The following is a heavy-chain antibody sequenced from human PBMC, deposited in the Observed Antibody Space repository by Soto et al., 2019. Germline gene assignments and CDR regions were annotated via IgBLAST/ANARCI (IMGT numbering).Heavy chain of an antibody. CDR1: GFTFSSYS. Sequence: GGSLRLSCAASGFTFSSYSMNWVRQAPGKGLEWVSYISSSSSTIYYADSVKGRFTISRDNAKNSLYLQMNSLRDEDTAVYYCARESGEYCTNGVCYDYYYYGMDVWGQGTTVT. V-gene: IGHV3-48*02. CDR3: ARESGEYCTNGVCYDYYYYGMDV. CDR2: ISSSSSTI. D-gene: IGHD2-8*01. J-gene: IGHJ6*02.